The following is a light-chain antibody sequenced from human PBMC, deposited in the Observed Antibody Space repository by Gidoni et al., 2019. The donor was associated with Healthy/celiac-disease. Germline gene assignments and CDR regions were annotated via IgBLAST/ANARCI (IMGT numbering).Light chain of an antibody. V-gene: IGLV3-1*01. Sequence: SYELTKPPSVSVSPGQTASITCSGDKLGDKYACWYQQKPGQSPVLVIYQDSKRPSGLPERFSGSNSGNTSTLTIRGTQALDEADYYCQAWDSSTAVVFGGGTKLTVL. CDR2: QDS. CDR1: KLGDKY. J-gene: IGLJ2*01. CDR3: QAWDSSTAVV.